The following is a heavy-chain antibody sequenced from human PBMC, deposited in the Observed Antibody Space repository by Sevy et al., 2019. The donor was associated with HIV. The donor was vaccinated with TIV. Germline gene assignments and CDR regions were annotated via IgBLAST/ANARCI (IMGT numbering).Heavy chain of an antibody. D-gene: IGHD3-10*01. CDR2: IKSKTDSGTT. CDR3: TTPLKGTLMDV. Sequence: GGSLRLSCAASGFSFSNDWMNWVRQAPGKGLEWVGRIKSKTDSGTTDNAAPVKGRFTISTDDSKNTLYLQMNSLKTEDTAVYYCTTPLKGTLMDVWGQGTTVTVSS. V-gene: IGHV3-15*07. CDR1: GFSFSNDW. J-gene: IGHJ6*02.